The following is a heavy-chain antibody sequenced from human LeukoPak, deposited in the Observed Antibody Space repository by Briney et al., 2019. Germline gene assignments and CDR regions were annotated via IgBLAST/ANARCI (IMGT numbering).Heavy chain of an antibody. CDR2: IYYSGNT. CDR1: GVSISSSNSY. J-gene: IGHJ4*02. V-gene: IGHV4-39*07. Sequence: SETLSLTCTVSGVSISSSNSYWGWIRQPPGKGLEWIGSIYYSGNTYYNASLKSQVSISIDTSKNQFSLKLNSVTAADTAVYYCAGGGTYGGGADYWGQGTLVTVSS. D-gene: IGHD1-26*01. CDR3: AGGGTYGGGADY.